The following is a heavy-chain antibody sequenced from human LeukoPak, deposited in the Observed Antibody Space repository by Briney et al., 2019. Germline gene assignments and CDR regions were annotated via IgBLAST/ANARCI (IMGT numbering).Heavy chain of an antibody. V-gene: IGHV3-30*01. CDR2: ISYDGSNK. D-gene: IGHD2-2*01. J-gene: IGHJ6*03. Sequence: GGSLRLSCAASGFTFSSYAMHWVRQAPGKGLEWVAVISYDGSNKYYADSVEGRFTISRDNSKNTLYLQMNSLRAEDTAVYYCARVDCSSTSCSSYYYYYMDVWGKGTTVTVSS. CDR3: ARVDCSSTSCSSYYYYYMDV. CDR1: GFTFSSYA.